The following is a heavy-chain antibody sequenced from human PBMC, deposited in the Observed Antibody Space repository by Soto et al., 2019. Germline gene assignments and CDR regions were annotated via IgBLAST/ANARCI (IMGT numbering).Heavy chain of an antibody. J-gene: IGHJ5*02. D-gene: IGHD5-18*01. CDR1: GDSMRSGDYY. CDR3: ARGRGYSYGLDP. Sequence: PSETLSLTCTVSGDSMRSGDYYWSWLRRPRGEGLEWIGFISYSGTTSYSPSLKSRVAISLDTSKNQFSLSLSSVTAADTAVYYCARGRGYSYGLDPWGQGTLVTVSS. V-gene: IGHV4-30-4*01. CDR2: ISYSGTT.